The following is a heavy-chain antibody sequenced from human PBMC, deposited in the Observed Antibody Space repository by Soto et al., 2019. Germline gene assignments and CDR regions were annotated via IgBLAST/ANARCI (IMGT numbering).Heavy chain of an antibody. Sequence: PGGSLRLSCAASGFTFSSYSMNWVRQAPGKGLEWVPSISSSSSYIYYADSVKGRFTISRDNAKNSLYLQMNSLRAEDTAVYYCARDLVVVVPAAPGYGMDVWGQGTTVTVSS. CDR2: ISSSSSYI. CDR1: GFTFSSYS. J-gene: IGHJ6*02. V-gene: IGHV3-21*01. D-gene: IGHD2-2*01. CDR3: ARDLVVVVPAAPGYGMDV.